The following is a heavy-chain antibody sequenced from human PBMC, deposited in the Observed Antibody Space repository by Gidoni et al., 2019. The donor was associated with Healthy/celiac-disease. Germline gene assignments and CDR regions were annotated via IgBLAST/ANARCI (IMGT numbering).Heavy chain of an antibody. CDR1: GFPFDDYA. CDR2: ISWNSGSI. J-gene: IGHJ4*02. D-gene: IGHD6-19*01. Sequence: EVQLVESGGGLVQPGRSLRPSCAASGFPFDDYAMHWVRQAPGKGLEWVSGISWNSGSIGYADSVKGRFTISRDNAKNSLYLQMNSLRAEDTALYYCAKDPQDSSGWYWFDYWGQGTLVTVSS. V-gene: IGHV3-9*01. CDR3: AKDPQDSSGWYWFDY.